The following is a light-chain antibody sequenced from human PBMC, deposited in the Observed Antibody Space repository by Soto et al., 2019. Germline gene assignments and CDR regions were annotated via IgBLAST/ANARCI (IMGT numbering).Light chain of an antibody. J-gene: IGKJ2*01. CDR1: QSVLDSSTNKNY. CDR2: WAS. V-gene: IGKV4-1*01. Sequence: DIVMTQSPDSLAVSLGERATINCTSSQSVLDSSTNKNYLSWYHKKPGQPPQLLIHWASIRESGVPDRFSGSGSRTDYTLTISSLQAEDVAIYDCQQYYETPHTVGRGTKLEIK. CDR3: QQYYETPHT.